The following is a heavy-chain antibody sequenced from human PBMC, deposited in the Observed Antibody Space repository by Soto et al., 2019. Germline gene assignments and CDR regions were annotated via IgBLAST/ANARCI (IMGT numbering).Heavy chain of an antibody. CDR1: GGSISSYY. D-gene: IGHD2-8*01. J-gene: IGHJ3*02. CDR2: IYYSGST. Sequence: QVQLQESGPGLVKPSETLSLTCTVSGGSISSYYWSWIRQPPGKGLEWIGYIYYSGSTNYNPSLKSRVTISVDTSKNQFSLKLSSVTAADTAVYYWASSLHVGYCTNGVCFDAFDIWGQGTMVTVSS. CDR3: ASSLHVGYCTNGVCFDAFDI. V-gene: IGHV4-59*01.